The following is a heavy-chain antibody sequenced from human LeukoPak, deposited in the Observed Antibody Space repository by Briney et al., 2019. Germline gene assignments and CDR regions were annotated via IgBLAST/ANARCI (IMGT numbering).Heavy chain of an antibody. CDR3: ARGPVRDDGLTGISYDYGLDV. CDR2: IHHRAGA. Sequence: PSETLSLTCAVYGGTFTDYYWSWIRHLPGKGLEWIGEIHHRAGANYNPSLWGRVTISADTSKNQFSLHLTSVTAADTATFFCARGPVRDDGLTGISYDYGLDVWGPGTTVTVFS. V-gene: IGHV4-34*01. CDR1: GGTFTDYY. D-gene: IGHD2-21*02. J-gene: IGHJ6*02.